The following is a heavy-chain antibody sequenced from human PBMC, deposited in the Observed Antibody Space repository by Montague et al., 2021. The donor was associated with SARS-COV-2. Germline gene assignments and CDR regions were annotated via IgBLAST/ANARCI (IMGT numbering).Heavy chain of an antibody. D-gene: IGHD2-2*01. CDR1: DGSISGYY. Sequence: SETLSLTCSVSDGSISGYYWSWVRQAAGKRLEWIGRIFVGASTDYNPSLMSRFSLSGDKSKNQFSLKVTSVTAADTAIYYCARGMAPEGRWFDSWGHGMLVTVSS. V-gene: IGHV4-4*07. CDR2: IFVGAST. CDR3: ARGMAPEGRWFDS. J-gene: IGHJ5*01.